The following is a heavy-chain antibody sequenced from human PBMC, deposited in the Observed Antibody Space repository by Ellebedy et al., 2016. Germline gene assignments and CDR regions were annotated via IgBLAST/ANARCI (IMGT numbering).Heavy chain of an antibody. D-gene: IGHD3-10*01. J-gene: IGHJ4*01. CDR2: VSASDGFT. Sequence: GESLKISCAASGFTFINYAMSWVRQAPGKGLEWVSTVSASDGFTLYADSVKGRFTISRDNSKNTLYLQMNSLRPEDTAVYYCAKDRLLWFGDVEEEDNWGHGTLVTVSS. CDR1: GFTFINYA. V-gene: IGHV3-23*01. CDR3: AKDRLLWFGDVEEEDN.